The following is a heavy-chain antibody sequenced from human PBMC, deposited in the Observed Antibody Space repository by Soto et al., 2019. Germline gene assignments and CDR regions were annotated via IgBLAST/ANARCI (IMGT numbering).Heavy chain of an antibody. CDR1: GGSFSGYY. CDR2: INHSGST. J-gene: IGHJ4*02. V-gene: IGHV4-34*01. CDR3: ARYGGGGESYLDY. D-gene: IGHD3-16*01. Sequence: QVQLQQWGAGLLKPSETLSLTCAVYGGSFSGYYWSWIRQPPGKGLEWIGEINHSGSTNYNPSLKSRVTISVDTSKNQFSLKLSSVTAEDTAVYYCARYGGGGESYLDYWGQGTLVTVSS.